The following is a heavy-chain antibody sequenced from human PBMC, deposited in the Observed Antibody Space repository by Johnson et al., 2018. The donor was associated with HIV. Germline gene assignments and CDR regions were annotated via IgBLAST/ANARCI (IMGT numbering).Heavy chain of an antibody. D-gene: IGHD1-26*01. J-gene: IGHJ3*02. CDR2: IGTAGEA. Sequence: VQLVESGGGLVKPGGSLRLSCAASGFTFRSYDMHWVRQVTGKGLEWVSVIGTAGEAYYQGSVKGRFTISRENAKNSFYLQMNSLRAGDTAGYYCARGRGIVGPQQVALDIWGQGTRVTVSS. CDR3: ARGRGIVGPQQVALDI. CDR1: GFTFRSYD. V-gene: IGHV3-13*01.